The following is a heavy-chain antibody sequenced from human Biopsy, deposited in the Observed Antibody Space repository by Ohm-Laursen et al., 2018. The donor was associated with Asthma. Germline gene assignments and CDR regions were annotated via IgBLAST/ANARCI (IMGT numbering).Heavy chain of an antibody. CDR1: GGSVSSGSHY. J-gene: IGHJ4*02. D-gene: IGHD5-18*01. Sequence: GTLSLTCTVSGGSVSSGSHYWSWIRQPPGKGLEWIGYISYSGSTNYNPSLKSRVTISVDTSKNQFSLKLSSVTAADTAVYYWARDFVNSARDYFDYWAREPWSPSPQ. CDR3: ARDFVNSARDYFDY. CDR2: ISYSGST. V-gene: IGHV4-61*01.